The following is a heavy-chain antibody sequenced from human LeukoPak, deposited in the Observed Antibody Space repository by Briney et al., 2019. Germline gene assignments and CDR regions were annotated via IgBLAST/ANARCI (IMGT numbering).Heavy chain of an antibody. J-gene: IGHJ6*02. Sequence: GGSLRLSCAASGFTVSSNYMSWVRQAPGKGLEWVSVIYSGGSTYYADSVKGRFTISRDNSKNTLYLQMSSLRVEDTAVYYCARGGEYCSGGSCHPYYYYGMDVWGQGTTVTVSS. CDR1: GFTVSSNY. V-gene: IGHV3-53*01. D-gene: IGHD2-15*01. CDR2: IYSGGST. CDR3: ARGGEYCSGGSCHPYYYYGMDV.